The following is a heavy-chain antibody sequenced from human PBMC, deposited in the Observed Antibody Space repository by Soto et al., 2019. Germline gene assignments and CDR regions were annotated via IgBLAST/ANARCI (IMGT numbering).Heavy chain of an antibody. CDR2: IYPGDSDT. V-gene: IGHV5-51*01. D-gene: IGHD6-19*01. CDR3: VRKSNSGWYVCDY. CDR1: GYSFNSYW. Sequence: GEALKISCKGSGYSFNSYWNGRVRQMPGKGLEWMGIIYPGDSDTRYSPSFQGQVTISADKSISTAYLQWSSLKASDTAMYYCVRKSNSGWYVCDYPGQGTLGTVSS. J-gene: IGHJ4*02.